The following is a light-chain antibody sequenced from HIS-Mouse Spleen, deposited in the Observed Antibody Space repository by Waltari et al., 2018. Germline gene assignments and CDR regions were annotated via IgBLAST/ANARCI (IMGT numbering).Light chain of an antibody. Sequence: QSALTQPPSASGSPGQSVTISCTGTSSDVGGYNYVSWYQQHPGKAPKPMSYEVSKRPPGVPDRVSGSKSGNTASLTVSGLQAEDEADYYCSSYAGSNNWVFGGGTKLTVL. CDR1: SSDVGGYNY. CDR2: EVS. J-gene: IGLJ2*01. CDR3: SSYAGSNNWV. V-gene: IGLV2-8*01.